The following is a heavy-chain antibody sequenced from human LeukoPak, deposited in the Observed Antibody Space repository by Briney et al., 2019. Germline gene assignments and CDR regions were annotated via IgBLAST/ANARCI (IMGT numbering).Heavy chain of an antibody. CDR3: ARDLLGWELHYFDY. Sequence: GGSLRLSCAASGFTFSSYSMNWVRQAPGKGLEWVSSISSSGSTIYYADSVKGRFSISRDNAKNSLYLQMNSLRAEDTAVYYCARDLLGWELHYFDYWGRGTLVTVSS. J-gene: IGHJ4*02. CDR2: ISSSGSTI. V-gene: IGHV3-48*04. D-gene: IGHD1-26*01. CDR1: GFTFSSYS.